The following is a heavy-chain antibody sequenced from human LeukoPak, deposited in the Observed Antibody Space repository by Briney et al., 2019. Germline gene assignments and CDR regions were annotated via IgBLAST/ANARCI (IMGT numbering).Heavy chain of an antibody. V-gene: IGHV4-4*07. CDR1: GCSISSYY. CDR2: IYTSGST. Sequence: SETLSLTCTVSGCSISSYYWSWIRQPAGKGLEWIGRIYTSGSTNYNPSLKSRVTMSVDTSKTPFSPKLSSVTAADTAVYYCAREGGYGDTYYYYYGMDVWGQGTTVTVSS. J-gene: IGHJ6*02. D-gene: IGHD4-17*01. CDR3: AREGGYGDTYYYYYGMDV.